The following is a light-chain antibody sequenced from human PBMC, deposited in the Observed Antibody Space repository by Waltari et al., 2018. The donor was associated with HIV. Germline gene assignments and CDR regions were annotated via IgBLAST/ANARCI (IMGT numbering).Light chain of an antibody. V-gene: IGLV3-21*02. CDR3: QGGGTNGDWV. Sequence: SYVLTQASSVSVAPGQTATIACLGSNIGTKDVHWYRQRPGQASEVVVHDDGDRTSDVPDLYAGAVSGDMASLNIESVESSYEASYYCQGGGTNGDWVFGGGTRVTVL. J-gene: IGLJ3*02. CDR1: NIGTKD. CDR2: DDG.